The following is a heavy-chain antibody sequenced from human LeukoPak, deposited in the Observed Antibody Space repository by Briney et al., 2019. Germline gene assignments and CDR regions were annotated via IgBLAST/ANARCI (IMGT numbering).Heavy chain of an antibody. D-gene: IGHD6-25*01. CDR3: VRRQALRGRHRAFDP. V-gene: IGHV1-69*05. J-gene: IGHJ5*02. CDR2: IIPMFGAP. CDR1: VGTFKNYA. Sequence: SVKVSCKASVGTFKNYAVSWVRQAPGQGLEGLGGIIPMFGAPKYAQKFQGRVTVITDEGTTTAYMELISLRSEDTAVYYCVRRQALRGRHRAFDPWGQGTLVTVTS.